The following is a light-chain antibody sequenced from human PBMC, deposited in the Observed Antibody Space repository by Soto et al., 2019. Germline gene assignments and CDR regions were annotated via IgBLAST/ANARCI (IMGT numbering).Light chain of an antibody. J-gene: IGLJ1*01. Sequence: QSALTQPASVSGSPGQSITISCTGTSSTVGGFNVVSWYQQRPGKAPKVIIYEGIKRPSGISNRFSGSNSGSTASLTISGLQAEDEADYYCCSYVGATTYVFGTGTRSPS. V-gene: IGLV2-23*01. CDR1: SSTVGGFNV. CDR3: CSYVGATTYV. CDR2: EGI.